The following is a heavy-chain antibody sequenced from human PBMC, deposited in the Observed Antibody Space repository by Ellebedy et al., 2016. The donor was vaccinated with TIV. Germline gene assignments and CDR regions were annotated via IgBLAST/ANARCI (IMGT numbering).Heavy chain of an antibody. J-gene: IGHJ4*02. CDR3: ARDQWLGRAYYFDS. V-gene: IGHV3-7*01. Sequence: GESLKISCAASGFTFSNYWMTWVRQAPGKGLEWVANIKQDGSEEYYVDSVKGRFAISRDNARNSLHLQMNSLTDEDTAVYYCARDQWLGRAYYFDSWGQGTLVTVSS. CDR2: IKQDGSEE. D-gene: IGHD6-19*01. CDR1: GFTFSNYW.